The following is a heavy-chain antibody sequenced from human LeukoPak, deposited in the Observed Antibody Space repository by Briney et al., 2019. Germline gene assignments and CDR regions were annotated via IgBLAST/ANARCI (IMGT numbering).Heavy chain of an antibody. Sequence: SETLSLTCTVSGGSISSYYWSWIRQPPGKGLEWIGYIYYSGSTNYNPSLKSRVTISVDTSKNQFSLKLSSVTAADTAVYYCASPYGSGSYYDYWGQGTLVTVSS. J-gene: IGHJ4*02. CDR2: IYYSGST. D-gene: IGHD3-10*01. V-gene: IGHV4-59*08. CDR3: ASPYGSGSYYDY. CDR1: GGSISSYY.